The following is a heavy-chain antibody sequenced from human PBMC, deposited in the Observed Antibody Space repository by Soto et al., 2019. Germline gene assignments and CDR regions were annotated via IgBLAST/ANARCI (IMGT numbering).Heavy chain of an antibody. CDR1: GGSISSYY. CDR3: ARGGNPQIQTY. CDR2: IYYSGST. V-gene: IGHV4-59*01. Sequence: ETLSLTCTVSGGSISSYYWSWIRQPPGKGLEWIGYIYYSGSTNYNPSLKSRVTISVDTSKNQFSLKLSSVTAADTAVYFCARGGNPQIQTYWGQGTLVPVSS. D-gene: IGHD5-18*01. J-gene: IGHJ4*02.